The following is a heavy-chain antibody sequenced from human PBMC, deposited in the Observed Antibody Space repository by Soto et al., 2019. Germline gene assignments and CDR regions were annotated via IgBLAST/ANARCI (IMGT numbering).Heavy chain of an antibody. CDR1: GFTFSSYG. CDR2: ISYDGSNK. V-gene: IGHV3-30*18. D-gene: IGHD4-17*01. J-gene: IGHJ4*02. CDR3: AKLLTLSTTVTPPPPDY. Sequence: QVQLVESGGGVVQPGRSLRLSCAASGFTFSSYGMHWVRQAPGKGLEWVAVISYDGSNKYYADSVKGRFTISRDNSKNTLYLQMNSLRAEDTAVYYCAKLLTLSTTVTPPPPDYWGQGTLVTVSS.